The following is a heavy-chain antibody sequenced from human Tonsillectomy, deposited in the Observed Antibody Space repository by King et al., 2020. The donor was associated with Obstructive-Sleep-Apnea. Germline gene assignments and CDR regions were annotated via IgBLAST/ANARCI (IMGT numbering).Heavy chain of an antibody. CDR1: GYTFTSYY. CDR3: ARLGYSGSYSAPLDY. V-gene: IGHV1-46*01. J-gene: IGHJ4*02. CDR2: INPSGGST. Sequence: VQLVESGAEVKKPGASVKVSCTASGYTFTSYYMHWVRQAPGHGLEWMGIINPSGGSTSYAQKFQGRVTMTRDTSTSTVYMELSSLRSEDTAVYYCARLGYSGSYSAPLDYWGQGTLVTVSS. D-gene: IGHD1-26*01.